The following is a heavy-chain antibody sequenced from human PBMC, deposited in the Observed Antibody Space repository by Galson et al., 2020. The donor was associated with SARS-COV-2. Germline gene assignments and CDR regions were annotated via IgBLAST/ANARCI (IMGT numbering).Heavy chain of an antibody. CDR3: ARRGGTVTTQHFDL. J-gene: IGHJ2*01. V-gene: IGHV4-39*01. CDR1: GGSISTTSYF. CDR2: IYYSGTT. D-gene: IGHD4-17*01. Sequence: GRVDASRTLSITCTVSGGSISTTSYFWGWIRQPPGKGLEWIGTIYYSGTTYYNPSLRSRVTISVDTSTNQFSLKLNSVTAADTAVYYCARRGGTVTTQHFDLWGRGTLVTVSS.